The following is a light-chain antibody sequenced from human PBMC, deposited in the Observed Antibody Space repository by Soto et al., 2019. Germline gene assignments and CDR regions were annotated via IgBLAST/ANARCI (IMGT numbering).Light chain of an antibody. Sequence: QSALTQPPSAYGSPGQSVPISCTGTSSDVGAYDYVCWYQQQPGKAPKLMIYEVNKRPSGIPDRFSGSTSGNTGSLTVSGLQAGDEADYYCSSFADNDNVVVGGCTTLTVL. V-gene: IGLV2-8*01. CDR3: SSFADNDNVV. CDR1: SSDVGAYDY. CDR2: EVN. J-gene: IGLJ3*02.